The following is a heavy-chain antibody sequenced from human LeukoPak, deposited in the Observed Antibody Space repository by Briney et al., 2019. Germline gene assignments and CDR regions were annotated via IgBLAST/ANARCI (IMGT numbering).Heavy chain of an antibody. V-gene: IGHV4-4*07. D-gene: IGHD3-10*01. CDR2: IYTSGST. Sequence: SETLSLACTVSGGSISSYYWSWIRQPAGKGLEWIGRIYTSGSTNYNPSLKSRVTMSVDTSKNQFSLKLSSVTAADTAVYYCARHFGPGSGSYNWFDPWGQGTLVTVSS. J-gene: IGHJ5*02. CDR1: GGSISSYY. CDR3: ARHFGPGSGSYNWFDP.